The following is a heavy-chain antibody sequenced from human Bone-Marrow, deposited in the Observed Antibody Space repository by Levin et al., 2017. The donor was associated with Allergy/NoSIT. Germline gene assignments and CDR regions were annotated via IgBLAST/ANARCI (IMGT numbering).Heavy chain of an antibody. CDR2: VYYTGST. Sequence: SETLSLTCSVSGGSISSSTYSWGWIRQPPGKGLEWIGNVYYTGSTHYNPSLKSRVTISADTSKNQFSLKLISVTAADTAVYYCARAPYYGPARPYQSDYWGQGTLVTVSS. D-gene: IGHD3-10*01. V-gene: IGHV4-39*01. J-gene: IGHJ4*02. CDR1: GGSISSSTYS. CDR3: ARAPYYGPARPYQSDY.